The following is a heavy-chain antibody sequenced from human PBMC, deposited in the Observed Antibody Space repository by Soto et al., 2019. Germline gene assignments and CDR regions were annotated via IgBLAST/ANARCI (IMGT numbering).Heavy chain of an antibody. D-gene: IGHD3-16*01. CDR2: ISAYNGNT. CDR1: GYTLTSYG. Sequence: ASVKVSCKASGYTLTSYGISWVRQAPGQGLEWMGWISAYNGNTNYAQKLQGRVTMTTDTSTSTAYMELRSLRSDGTAVYYCARGAYSKTYVWFDPWGQGTLVTVSS. V-gene: IGHV1-18*04. CDR3: ARGAYSKTYVWFDP. J-gene: IGHJ5*02.